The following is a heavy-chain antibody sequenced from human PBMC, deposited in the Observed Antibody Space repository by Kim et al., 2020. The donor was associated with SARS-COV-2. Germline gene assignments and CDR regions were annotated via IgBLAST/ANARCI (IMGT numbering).Heavy chain of an antibody. CDR2: ISYDGSNK. J-gene: IGHJ3*02. CDR3: AKDPAGDTWAFDI. CDR1: GFTFSSYG. D-gene: IGHD7-27*01. Sequence: GGSLRLSCAASGFTFSSYGMHWVRQAPGKGLEWVAVISYDGSNKYYADSVKGRFTISRDNSKNTLYLQMNSLRAEDTAVYYCAKDPAGDTWAFDIWGQGQWSPSLQ. V-gene: IGHV3-30*18.